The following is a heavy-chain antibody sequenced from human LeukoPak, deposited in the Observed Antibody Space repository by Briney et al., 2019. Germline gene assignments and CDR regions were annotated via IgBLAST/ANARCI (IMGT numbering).Heavy chain of an antibody. CDR3: ARSEDYDFWSGYPHY. Sequence: GGSLRLSCAASGFTFSSYWMSWVRQAPGKGLEWVANIKQDGSEKYYVDSVKGRFTISRDNAKNSLYLQMNSLRAEDTAVYYCARSEDYDFWSGYPHYWGQGTLVTVSS. J-gene: IGHJ4*02. CDR1: GFTFSSYW. CDR2: IKQDGSEK. V-gene: IGHV3-7*03. D-gene: IGHD3-3*01.